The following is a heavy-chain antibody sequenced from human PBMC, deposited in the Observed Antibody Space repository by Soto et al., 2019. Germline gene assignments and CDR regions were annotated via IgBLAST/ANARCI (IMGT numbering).Heavy chain of an antibody. CDR1: GFTFSNYA. Sequence: GGSLRLSCVASGFTFSNYAMSWVRQAPGKGLEWVSGISGSGGTTHYADSVRGRFTISRDNSKNTLYLQMNSLRAEDTAVYYCARSRTGTTYGGMDVWGQGTTVTVSS. J-gene: IGHJ6*02. CDR2: ISGSGGTT. D-gene: IGHD1-7*01. CDR3: ARSRTGTTYGGMDV. V-gene: IGHV3-23*01.